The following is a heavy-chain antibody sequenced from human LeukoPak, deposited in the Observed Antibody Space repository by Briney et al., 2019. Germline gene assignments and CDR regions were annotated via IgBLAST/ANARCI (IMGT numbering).Heavy chain of an antibody. V-gene: IGHV3-23*01. CDR2: IRGGGET. CDR3: AKEAVAAAGPFDY. CDR1: GFSFTNYA. Sequence: GGSLRLSCAASGFSFTNYAMSWVRQAPARGPEWVASIRGGGETSYADSAKGRLTISRDNSKSTLYLQMTSLRAEDTAIYYCAKEAVAAAGPFDYWGQGTLVTVSS. J-gene: IGHJ4*02. D-gene: IGHD6-13*01.